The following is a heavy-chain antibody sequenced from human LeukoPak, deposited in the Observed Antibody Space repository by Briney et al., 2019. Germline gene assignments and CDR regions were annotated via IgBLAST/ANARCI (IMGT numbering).Heavy chain of an antibody. V-gene: IGHV3-23*01. CDR3: AKDNNYYGSGSSSFDY. J-gene: IGHJ4*02. D-gene: IGHD3-10*01. CDR2: ISGSGGST. Sequence: GGSLRLSCAASGFTFSSYAMSWVGQAPGKWLEWVSAISGSGGSTYYADSVKGRFTISRDNSKNTLYLQMNSLRAEDTAVYYCAKDNNYYGSGSSSFDYWGQGTLLTVSS. CDR1: GFTFSSYA.